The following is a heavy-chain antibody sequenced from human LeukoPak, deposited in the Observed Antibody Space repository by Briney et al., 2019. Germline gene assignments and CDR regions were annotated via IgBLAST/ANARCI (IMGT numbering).Heavy chain of an antibody. J-gene: IGHJ6*02. CDR1: GFTFSSYG. D-gene: IGHD3-3*01. CDR2: IWYDGSNK. V-gene: IGHV3-33*01. Sequence: GGSLRLSCAASGFTFSSYGMHWVRQAPGKGLEWVAVIWYDGSNKYYADSVKGRFTISRDNSKNTLYLQMNSLRAEDTAVYYCARNVLRVVDYYYYGMDVWGQGTRSPSP. CDR3: ARNVLRVVDYYYYGMDV.